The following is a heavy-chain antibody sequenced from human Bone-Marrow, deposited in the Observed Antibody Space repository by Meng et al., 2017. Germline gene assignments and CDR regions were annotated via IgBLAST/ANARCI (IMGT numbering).Heavy chain of an antibody. Sequence: GESLKISCAASGFYFNNAWMSWVRQAPGKGLEWVGRIKSKTDGGTTDYAAPVKGRFTISRDDSKNTLYLQMNSLKTEDTAVYYCTTPPYSSSWYYYYGMDVWGQGTTVTVSS. CDR1: GFYFNNAW. CDR3: TTPPYSSSWYYYYGMDV. J-gene: IGHJ6*02. D-gene: IGHD6-13*01. V-gene: IGHV3-15*01. CDR2: IKSKTDGGTT.